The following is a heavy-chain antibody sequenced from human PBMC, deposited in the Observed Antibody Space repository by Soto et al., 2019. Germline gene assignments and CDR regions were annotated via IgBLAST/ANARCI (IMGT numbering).Heavy chain of an antibody. V-gene: IGHV4-39*02. CDR3: AREIYY. CDR1: GGSISSSSCY. Sequence: SETLSLTCTVSGGSISSSSCYWGWLRQPPGKGLEWIGSIYYSGSTYYNPSLKSRVTISVDNAKNTLYLQMNSLRAEDTAVYYCAREIYYWGQGTLVTVSS. CDR2: IYYSGST. J-gene: IGHJ4*02. D-gene: IGHD2-15*01.